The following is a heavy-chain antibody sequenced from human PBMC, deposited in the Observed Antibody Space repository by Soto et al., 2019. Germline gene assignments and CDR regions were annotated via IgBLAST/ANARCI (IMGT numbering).Heavy chain of an antibody. CDR3: ARACSSNSCYDVFDY. D-gene: IGHD2-2*01. V-gene: IGHV4-4*07. Sequence: QVQLQESGPGLLKPSETLSLTCTVSGGSISSYYWSWIRQPAGKGLEWIGRIYTNGSTNYNPSLKSRVTMSVDTSKNQFSLKLSSVTAADTAVYYCARACSSNSCYDVFDYWGQGTLVTVSS. CDR1: GGSISSYY. J-gene: IGHJ4*02. CDR2: IYTNGST.